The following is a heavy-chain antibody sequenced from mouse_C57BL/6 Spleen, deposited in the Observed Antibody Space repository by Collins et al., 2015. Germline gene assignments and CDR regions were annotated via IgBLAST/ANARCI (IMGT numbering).Heavy chain of an antibody. Sequence: QVQLQQPGAELVKSGASVKLSCKASGYTFTTYWMHWMKQRPGRGLEWIGRIDPDSGITKYNENFKTKATLTVDKPSSTAYMQVSSLTSEDSAVYYCARSRRLRWYFDVWGTGTTVTVSS. J-gene: IGHJ1*03. D-gene: IGHD2-4*01. V-gene: IGHV1-72*01. CDR2: IDPDSGIT. CDR1: GYTFTTYW. CDR3: ARSRRLRWYFDV.